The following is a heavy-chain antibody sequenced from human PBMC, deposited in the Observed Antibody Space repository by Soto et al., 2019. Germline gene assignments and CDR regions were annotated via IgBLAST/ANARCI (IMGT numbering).Heavy chain of an antibody. CDR1: GFTFSSYS. D-gene: IGHD3-22*01. CDR2: ISSSSSTI. V-gene: IGHV3-48*02. CDR3: ARAFTESFDSSGYYYFIY. Sequence: GGSLRLSCAASGFTFSSYSMNWVRQAPGKGLEWVSYISSSSSTIYYADSVKGRFTISRDNAKNSLYLQMNSLRDEETAVYYCARAFTESFDSSGYYYFIYWGQGTLVTVSS. J-gene: IGHJ4*02.